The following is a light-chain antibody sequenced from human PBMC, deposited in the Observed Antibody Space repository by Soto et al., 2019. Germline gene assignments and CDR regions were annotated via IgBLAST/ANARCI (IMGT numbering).Light chain of an antibody. Sequence: DIVMTQSPDSLAVSLGERATINCKSSQSVLYSSNNKNYLAWYQQKPGQPPKLLIYWASTRESGVPDRFSGSGSGTAFTLTISSLQAEDVAVYYCQQYYSTPYTFDQGTKLEIK. V-gene: IGKV4-1*01. CDR1: QSVLYSSNNKNY. CDR2: WAS. J-gene: IGKJ2*01. CDR3: QQYYSTPYT.